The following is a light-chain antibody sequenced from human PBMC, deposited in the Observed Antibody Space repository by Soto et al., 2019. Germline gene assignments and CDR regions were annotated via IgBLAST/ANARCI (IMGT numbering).Light chain of an antibody. CDR2: DVS. V-gene: IGLV2-11*01. Sequence: QSALTQPRSVSGSPGQSVTISCTGTSRDVGAFNYVSWYQQHPGKAPKVMIFDVSKRPSGVPDRFSGSKSGNTASLTISGLQPEDEADYYCCAYAGTNKIIFGGGTKVTVL. J-gene: IGLJ2*01. CDR1: SRDVGAFNY. CDR3: CAYAGTNKII.